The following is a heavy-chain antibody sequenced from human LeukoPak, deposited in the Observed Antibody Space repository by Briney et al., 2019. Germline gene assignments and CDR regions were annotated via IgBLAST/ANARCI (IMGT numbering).Heavy chain of an antibody. CDR3: ARDLWGGSGSGYDY. CDR1: GFTFSKYW. CDR2: IKQDGSQK. Sequence: GGSLRLSCAASGFTFSKYWMTWVRQAPGKGLEWVANIKQDGSQKYYVDSVKGRFTISRDNAKNSLFLQMTSLRAEDTAVYYCARDLWGGSGSGYDYWGQGTLVTVSS. D-gene: IGHD3-10*01. J-gene: IGHJ4*02. V-gene: IGHV3-7*04.